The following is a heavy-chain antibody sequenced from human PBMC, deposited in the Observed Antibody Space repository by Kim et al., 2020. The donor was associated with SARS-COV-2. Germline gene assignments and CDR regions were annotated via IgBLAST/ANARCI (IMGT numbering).Heavy chain of an antibody. D-gene: IGHD6-19*01. CDR2: IYYSGST. CDR1: GGSISSGGYY. CDR3: ARAGGWWLVNWYFDL. V-gene: IGHV4-31*03. Sequence: SETLSLTCTVSGGSISSGGYYWSWIRQHPGKGLEWIGYIYYSGSTYYNPSLKSRVTISVDTSKNQFSLKLSSVTAADTAVYYCARAGGWWLVNWYFDLWGRGTLVTVSS. J-gene: IGHJ2*01.